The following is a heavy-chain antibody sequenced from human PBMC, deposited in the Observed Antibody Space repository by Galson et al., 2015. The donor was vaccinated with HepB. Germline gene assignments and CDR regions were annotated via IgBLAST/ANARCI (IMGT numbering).Heavy chain of an antibody. V-gene: IGHV1-69*13. CDR3: ARDESGQLWFSFYGMDV. CDR1: GGTFSSYA. CDR2: IIPIFGTA. J-gene: IGHJ6*02. Sequence: SVKVSCKASGGTFSSYAINWVRQAPGQGLEWMGGIIPIFGTANYAQKFQGRVTITADESTSTAYMELSSLRSEDTAVYYCARDESGQLWFSFYGMDVWGQGTTVTVSS. D-gene: IGHD5-18*01.